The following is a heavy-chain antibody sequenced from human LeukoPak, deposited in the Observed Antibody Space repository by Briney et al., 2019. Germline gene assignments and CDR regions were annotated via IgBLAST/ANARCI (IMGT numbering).Heavy chain of an antibody. CDR1: GYTFTNYA. CDR2: INAGNGNT. D-gene: IGHD6-19*01. V-gene: IGHV1-3*01. CDR3: ARSSGFGMDV. J-gene: IGHJ6*02. Sequence: ASVKVSCTASGYTFTNYAVHWVRQAPGQRLEWMGWINAGNGNTKYSQKFQDRVTITRDTSASTVYMELSSLRSEDTSVYYCARSSGFGMDVWGQGTTVTVSS.